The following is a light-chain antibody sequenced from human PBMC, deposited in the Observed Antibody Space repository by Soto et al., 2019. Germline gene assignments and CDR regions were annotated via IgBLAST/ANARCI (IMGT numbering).Light chain of an antibody. J-gene: IGKJ4*01. CDR1: QSIRSW. Sequence: DIQMTQSPSILSASVGDRVTITCRASQSIRSWLAWYQQKPGKAPKLLIYDAYSLGSGVPSRFSGRRSGTEFTLTIAGLQPEDFATYYCQQYESYSPLNFGGGTKVDIK. CDR2: DAY. CDR3: QQYESYSPLN. V-gene: IGKV1-5*01.